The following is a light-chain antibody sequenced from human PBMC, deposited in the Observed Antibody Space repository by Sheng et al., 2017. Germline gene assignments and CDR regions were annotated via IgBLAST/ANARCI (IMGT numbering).Light chain of an antibody. CDR1: RSIIRY. Sequence: EIVLTQSPATLSLSPGQRATLSCRASRSIIRYLAWYQQKPGQAPRLLIYDASNRAAGVPPRFSGSGSGTDFTLTISSLESEDFAVYYCQQRSNWPLTFGGGTKVEI. J-gene: IGKJ4*01. CDR3: QQRSNWPLT. CDR2: DAS. V-gene: IGKV3-11*01.